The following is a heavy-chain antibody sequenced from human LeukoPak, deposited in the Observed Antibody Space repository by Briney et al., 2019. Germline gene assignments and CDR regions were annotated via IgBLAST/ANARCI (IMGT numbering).Heavy chain of an antibody. J-gene: IGHJ4*02. CDR1: GGSISSSGYY. V-gene: IGHV4-39*01. D-gene: IGHD3-22*01. CDR2: VYYTGST. CDR3: ARGPGYYYDSSQGFDY. Sequence: PSETLSLTCTVSGGSISSSGYYWGWIRQPPGKGLEWIGTVYYTGSTYYNPSLKSRVTISVDTSKNQFSLKLSSVTAADTAVYYCARGPGYYYDSSQGFDYWGQGTLVTVSS.